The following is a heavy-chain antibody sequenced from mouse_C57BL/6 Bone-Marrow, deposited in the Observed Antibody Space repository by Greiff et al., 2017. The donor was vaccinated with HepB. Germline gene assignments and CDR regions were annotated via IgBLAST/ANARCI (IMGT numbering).Heavy chain of an antibody. J-gene: IGHJ1*03. Sequence: VQLQESGAELVRPGASVTLSCKASGYTFTDYEMHWVKQTPVHGLEWIGAIDPETGGTAYNQKFKGKAILTADKSSSTAYMELRSLTSEDTAVSYCKMVYYYGSSCGYWYFDVWGTGTTVTVSS. CDR3: KMVYYYGSSCGYWYFDV. D-gene: IGHD1-1*01. CDR1: GYTFTDYE. CDR2: IDPETGGT. V-gene: IGHV1-15*01.